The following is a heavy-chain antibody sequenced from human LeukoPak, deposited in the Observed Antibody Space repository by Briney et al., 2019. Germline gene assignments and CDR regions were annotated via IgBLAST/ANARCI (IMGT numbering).Heavy chain of an antibody. D-gene: IGHD3-22*01. CDR2: IYYSGST. CDR3: ARDRSSGPDAFDI. CDR1: GGSISSGGYY. J-gene: IGHJ3*02. Sequence: PSQTLSPTCTVSGGSISSGGYYWSWIRQHPGKGLEWIGYIYYSGSTYYNPSLKSRVTISVDTSKNQFSLKLSSVTAADTAVYYCARDRSSGPDAFDIWGQGTMVTVSS. V-gene: IGHV4-31*03.